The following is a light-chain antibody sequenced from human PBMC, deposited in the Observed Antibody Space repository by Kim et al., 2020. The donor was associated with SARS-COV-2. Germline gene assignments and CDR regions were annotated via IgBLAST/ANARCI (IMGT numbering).Light chain of an antibody. Sequence: GQRVTFACSGSSSNIGSNYVSWHQQRPGTAPRLLIYRNYQRPSGVPDRFSGSTSGTSASLAISGLRSEDEADYYCAAWDDSLSGWVFGGGTQLTVL. J-gene: IGLJ3*02. CDR3: AAWDDSLSGWV. CDR1: SSNIGSNY. V-gene: IGLV1-47*01. CDR2: RNY.